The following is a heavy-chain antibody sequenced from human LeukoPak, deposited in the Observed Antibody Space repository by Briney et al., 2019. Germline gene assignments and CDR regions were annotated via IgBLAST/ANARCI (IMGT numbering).Heavy chain of an antibody. V-gene: IGHV3-21*01. J-gene: IGHJ3*02. CDR3: ARGIGGEGAFDI. CDR2: ISSSSTYV. Sequence: GGSLRHSCAASGFTFSNYNMNWVRQAPGKGLEWVSSISSSSTYVYYADSLKGRFTISRDNAKNSLYLQMNSLRAEDTAVYYCARGIGGEGAFDIWGQGTMVTVSS. CDR1: GFTFSNYN.